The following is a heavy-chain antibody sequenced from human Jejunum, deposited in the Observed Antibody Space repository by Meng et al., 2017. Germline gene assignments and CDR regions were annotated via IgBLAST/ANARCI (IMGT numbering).Heavy chain of an antibody. D-gene: IGHD3-16*01. CDR1: GDSIYSNHY. Sequence: SETLSLTCTVSGDSIYSNHYWAWIRQSPGKGLEWIGSIYRSGTPYYNPSLEGRITISLDTSKNQFSLTVNSVTAADTAVYFCARDKAYAMFSLGGVVGSFDPWGQGTLVTVSS. CDR2: IYRSGTP. J-gene: IGHJ5*02. V-gene: IGHV4-38-2*02. CDR3: ARDKAYAMFSLGGVVGSFDP.